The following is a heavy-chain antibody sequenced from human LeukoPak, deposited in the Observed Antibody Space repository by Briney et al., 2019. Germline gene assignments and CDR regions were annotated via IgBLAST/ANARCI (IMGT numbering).Heavy chain of an antibody. CDR3: AKTPNPHLFWSGPLDY. Sequence: GGSLRLSCAASGFTFDDYGMSWVRQAPGKGLEWVSVIYSGGSTYYADSVKGRFTISRDNSKNTLYLQMNSLRAEDTAVYYCAKTPNPHLFWSGPLDYWGQGTLVTVSS. D-gene: IGHD3-3*01. J-gene: IGHJ4*02. CDR2: IYSGGST. V-gene: IGHV3-23*03. CDR1: GFTFDDYG.